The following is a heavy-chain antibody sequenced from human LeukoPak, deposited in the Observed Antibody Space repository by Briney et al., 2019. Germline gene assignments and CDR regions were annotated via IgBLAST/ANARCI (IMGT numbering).Heavy chain of an antibody. Sequence: GGSLRLSCAASGVTFRNFWMTWVRQAPGKGLELVAVTSYDGSNKYYADSVKGRFTISRDNSKNTLYLQMNSPRAEDTAVYYCARGLPDFDSSVETWFDPWGQGTLVTVSS. CDR3: ARGLPDFDSSVETWFDP. CDR2: TSYDGSNK. J-gene: IGHJ5*02. D-gene: IGHD3-22*01. V-gene: IGHV3-30*03. CDR1: GVTFRNFW.